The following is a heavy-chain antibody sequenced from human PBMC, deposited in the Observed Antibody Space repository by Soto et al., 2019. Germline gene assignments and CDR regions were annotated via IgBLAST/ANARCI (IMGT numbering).Heavy chain of an antibody. J-gene: IGHJ4*02. D-gene: IGHD4-17*01. CDR2: ISYDGSKK. CDR1: GFTFRNYA. V-gene: IGHV3-30-3*01. CDR3: VSAPGSATVTTSYVDY. Sequence: QVQLVESGGGVVQPGRSLRLSCAASGFTFRNYAMHWVRQAPGKGLEWVVVISYDGSKKYYADSLEGRFTISRDNSNNTRYLQMNSLTDEDTAVYYCVSAPGSATVTTSYVDYWGQGTLVTVSS.